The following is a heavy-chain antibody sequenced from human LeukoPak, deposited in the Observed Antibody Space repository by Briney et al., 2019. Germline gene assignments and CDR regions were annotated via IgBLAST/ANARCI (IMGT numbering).Heavy chain of an antibody. CDR2: ISSRSSYI. V-gene: IGHV3-21*04. J-gene: IGHJ4*02. CDR1: GFTFGDYA. CDR3: AREKPFYDSSGYYYPIAFDY. Sequence: GGSLRLSCTASGFTFGDYAMSWVRQAPGKGLEWVSSISSRSSYIYYADSVKGRFTISRDNAKNSLYLQMNSLRAEDTALYYCAREKPFYDSSGYYYPIAFDYWGQGTLVTVFS. D-gene: IGHD3-22*01.